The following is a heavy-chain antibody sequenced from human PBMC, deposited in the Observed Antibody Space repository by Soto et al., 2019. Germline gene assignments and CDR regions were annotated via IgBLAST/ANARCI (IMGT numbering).Heavy chain of an antibody. V-gene: IGHV1-18*01. Sequence: ASVKVSCKASGYTFTSYGISWVRQAPGQGLEWMGWISAYNGNTNYAQKLQGRVTMTTDTSTSTAYMELRSLRSDDTAVYYCAREMDYGGNSVFYYYYGMDVWGQGTTVTVSS. CDR3: AREMDYGGNSVFYYYYGMDV. CDR2: ISAYNGNT. CDR1: GYTFTSYG. D-gene: IGHD4-17*01. J-gene: IGHJ6*02.